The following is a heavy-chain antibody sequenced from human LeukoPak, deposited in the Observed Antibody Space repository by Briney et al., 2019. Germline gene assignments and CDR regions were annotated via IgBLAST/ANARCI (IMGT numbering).Heavy chain of an antibody. J-gene: IGHJ4*02. CDR2: INHSGST. CDR3: ARGHTRISMIRGSRSSYYFDY. Sequence: SETLSLTCAVYGGSFSGYYWSWIRQPPGKGLEWIGEINHSGSTTSLKSRVTISVDTSKNQFSLKLSSVTAADTAVYYCARGHTRISMIRGSRSSYYFDYWGQGTLVTVSS. D-gene: IGHD3-10*01. CDR1: GGSFSGYY. V-gene: IGHV4-34*01.